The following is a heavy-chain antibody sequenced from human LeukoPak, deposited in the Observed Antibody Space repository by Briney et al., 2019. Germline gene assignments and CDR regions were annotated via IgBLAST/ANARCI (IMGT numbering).Heavy chain of an antibody. J-gene: IGHJ3*02. CDR2: IYYSGST. D-gene: IGHD6-19*01. CDR1: GGSISSYY. Sequence: SETLSLTCTVSGGSISSYYWSWIRQPPGKGLEWIGYIYYSGSTNYNPSLKSRVTISVDTSKNQFSLKLSSVTAADTTVYYCARDPWYSSGWYAAFDIWGQGTMVTVSS. V-gene: IGHV4-59*01. CDR3: ARDPWYSSGWYAAFDI.